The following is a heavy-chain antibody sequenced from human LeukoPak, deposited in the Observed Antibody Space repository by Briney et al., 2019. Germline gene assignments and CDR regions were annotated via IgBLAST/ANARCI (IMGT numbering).Heavy chain of an antibody. J-gene: IGHJ4*02. Sequence: PGGSLRLSCVVSGFTFSSHAMTWVRQAPGKGLEWVSAIDIGGDITFYADSVQGRFIISRDNSKNTVHLQMNSLRVEDTAVYYCANEEVPNDYWGQGPLVTVHS. CDR1: GFTFSSHA. CDR3: ANEEVPNDY. V-gene: IGHV3-23*01. CDR2: IDIGGDIT. D-gene: IGHD4/OR15-4a*01.